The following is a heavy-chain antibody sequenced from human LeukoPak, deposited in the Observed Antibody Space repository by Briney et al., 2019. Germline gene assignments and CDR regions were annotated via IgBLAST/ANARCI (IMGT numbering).Heavy chain of an antibody. CDR3: ARGYCSSTSCPNQPDFDY. J-gene: IGHJ4*02. CDR1: GGSFSGHY. D-gene: IGHD2-2*01. CDR2: INHSGST. V-gene: IGHV4-34*01. Sequence: SSETLSLTCAVYGGSFSGHYWSWIRQPPGKGLEWIGEINHSGSTNYNPSLKSRVTISVDTSKNQFSLKLSSVTAADTAVYYCARGYCSSTSCPNQPDFDYWGQGTLVTVSS.